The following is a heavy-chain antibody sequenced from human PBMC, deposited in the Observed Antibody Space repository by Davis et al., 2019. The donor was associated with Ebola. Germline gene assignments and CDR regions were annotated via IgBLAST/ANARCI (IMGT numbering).Heavy chain of an antibody. CDR3: VRGWLRSKFDY. CDR1: GDSVSSGG. V-gene: IGHV6-1*01. J-gene: IGHJ4*02. CDR2: TYYNSKWYN. D-gene: IGHD5-12*01. Sequence: HSQTLSLTCAISGDSVSSGGWNWIRQSPSRGLEWLGRTYYNSKWYNDYAVSVKSRITINPDTSKNQLALEMNSVTPEDTAVYYCVRGWLRSKFDYWGQGTLVTVSS.